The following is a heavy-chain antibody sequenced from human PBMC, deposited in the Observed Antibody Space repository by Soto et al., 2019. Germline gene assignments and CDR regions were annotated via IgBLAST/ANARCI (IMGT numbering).Heavy chain of an antibody. V-gene: IGHV1-69*13. Sequence: SVKVSCKASGGTFSSYAISWVRQAPGQGLEWMGGIIPIFGTANYAQKFQGRVTITADESTSTAYMELSSLRSEDTAVYYCARDNFTAQYYYDSSGYYYWGQGTLVTVSS. CDR2: IIPIFGTA. D-gene: IGHD3-22*01. CDR1: GGTFSSYA. CDR3: ARDNFTAQYYYDSSGYYY. J-gene: IGHJ4*02.